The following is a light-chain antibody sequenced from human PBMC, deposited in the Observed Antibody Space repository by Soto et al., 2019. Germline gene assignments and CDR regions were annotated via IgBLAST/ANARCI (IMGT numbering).Light chain of an antibody. V-gene: IGKV4-1*01. CDR1: QIVLSNNNHY. CDR2: WAS. CDR3: QQYGSSQWT. Sequence: DIVMTQSPDSLPVSLGERATINCKSSQIVLSNNNHYLAWFQQKPGQPPKLLIYWASTRGSGVPDRFSGSGSGTDFTLTVTRLEPEDFAVYYCQQYGSSQWTFGQGTKVDIK. J-gene: IGKJ1*01.